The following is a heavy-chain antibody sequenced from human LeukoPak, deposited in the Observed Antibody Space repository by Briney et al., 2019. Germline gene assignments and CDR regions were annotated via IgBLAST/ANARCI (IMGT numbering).Heavy chain of an antibody. Sequence: PGWSLRLSCAASGFTVSSNYMSWVRQAPGKGLEWDSVIYSGGSTYYADSVKGRFTISRDNSKNTLNLQMNSLRAEDTAVYYCAKAGTSSGWYDLDYWGQGTLVTVSS. CDR1: GFTVSSNY. D-gene: IGHD6-19*01. V-gene: IGHV3-66*01. CDR3: AKAGTSSGWYDLDY. CDR2: IYSGGST. J-gene: IGHJ4*02.